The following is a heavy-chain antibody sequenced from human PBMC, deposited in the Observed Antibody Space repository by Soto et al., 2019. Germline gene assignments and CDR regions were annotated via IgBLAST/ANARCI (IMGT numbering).Heavy chain of an antibody. J-gene: IGHJ6*02. D-gene: IGHD3-3*01. CDR3: ARAIFGVVSDYYYGMDV. V-gene: IGHV4-31*03. CDR1: GGSISSGGYY. CDR2: IYYSGST. Sequence: PSETLSLTCTVSGGSISSGGYYWSWIRQHPGEGLEWIGYIYYSGSTYYNPSLKSRVTISVDTSKNQFSLKLSSVTAADTAVYYCARAIFGVVSDYYYGMDVWGQGTTVTVSS.